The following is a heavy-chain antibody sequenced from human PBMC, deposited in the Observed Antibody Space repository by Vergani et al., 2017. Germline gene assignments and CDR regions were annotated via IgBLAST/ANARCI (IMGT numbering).Heavy chain of an antibody. J-gene: IGHJ4*02. Sequence: QVQLVQSGAEVKKPGASVKVSCKASGYTFTSYYMHWVRQAPGQGLEWMGIINPRGGSQSYAQKFQGRVTMTRDTSTSTVNMELSSLRSEDTAVYYCARLESGYAGKDYWGQGTLVTVSS. D-gene: IGHD5-12*01. CDR1: GYTFTSYY. CDR3: ARLESGYAGKDY. CDR2: INPRGGSQ. V-gene: IGHV1-46*03.